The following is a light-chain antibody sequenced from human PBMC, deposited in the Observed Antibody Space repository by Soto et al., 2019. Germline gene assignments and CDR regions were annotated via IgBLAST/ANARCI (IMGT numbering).Light chain of an antibody. CDR2: LND. CDR1: GSSIGSNP. Sequence: QPVLTQPPSASGTPGQTVTISCSGSGSSIGSNPVNWFQQLPGAAPTLLIYLNDQRPSGVPARFSGSKSGTSASLAISGLQSEDEADYYCAVWDDSLHARVFGGGTKVTVL. J-gene: IGLJ3*02. CDR3: AVWDDSLHARV. V-gene: IGLV1-44*01.